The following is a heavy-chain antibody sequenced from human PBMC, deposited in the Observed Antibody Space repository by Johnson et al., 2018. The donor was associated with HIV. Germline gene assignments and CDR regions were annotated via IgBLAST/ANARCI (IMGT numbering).Heavy chain of an antibody. D-gene: IGHD1-26*01. CDR3: TTRRVVGATPTPDDAFDI. Sequence: VQLVESGGGLVQPGGSLRLSCVASGFTVSSNYMSWVRQAPGKGLEWVGRIQSKTDGGTTDYAAPVKGRFTISRDDSKNTLSLQMNSLKTEDTAVYYCTTRRVVGATPTPDDAFDIWGQGTMVTVSS. J-gene: IGHJ3*02. V-gene: IGHV3-15*01. CDR2: IQSKTDGGTT. CDR1: GFTVSSNY.